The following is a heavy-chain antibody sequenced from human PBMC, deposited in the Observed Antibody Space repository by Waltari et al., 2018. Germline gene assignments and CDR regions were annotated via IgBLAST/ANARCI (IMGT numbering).Heavy chain of an antibody. CDR2: INPGSGDT. J-gene: IGHJ4*02. Sequence: QVQLVQSGAEVKKPGASVKVSCKASGYTFTGYFIHWVRQAPGQGLEWMGWINPGSGDTNYAKNCQGRVTMTTDTSISTAYMDLTRLRSDDTAVYYCARGVGAVAGPYFDYWGQGTLITVSS. V-gene: IGHV1-2*02. CDR1: GYTFTGYF. CDR3: ARGVGAVAGPYFDY. D-gene: IGHD6-19*01.